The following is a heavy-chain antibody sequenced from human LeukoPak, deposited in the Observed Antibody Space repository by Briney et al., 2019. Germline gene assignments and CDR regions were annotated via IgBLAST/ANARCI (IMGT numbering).Heavy chain of an antibody. V-gene: IGHV3-11*03. CDR1: GFTFSDYY. D-gene: IGHD1-1*01. CDR2: ISSSSSYT. J-gene: IGHJ5*02. CDR3: ATSRHNSFDP. Sequence: GGSLRLSCAASGFTFSDYYMSWIRQAPGKGLEWVSYISSSSSYTNYADSVKGRFTISRDNAKNSLYLQMNSLRAEDTAVYYCATSRHNSFDPWGQGTLVTVSS.